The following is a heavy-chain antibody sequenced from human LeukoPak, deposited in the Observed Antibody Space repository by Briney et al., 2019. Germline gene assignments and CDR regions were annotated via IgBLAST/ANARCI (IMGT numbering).Heavy chain of an antibody. V-gene: IGHV3-7*01. D-gene: IGHD3-22*01. J-gene: IGHJ6*02. Sequence: PGGSLRLSCAASGFTLSIYWMSWVRQAPGKGLEWVANLKQDGSEKHYVDSVKGRFTISRDNAKNSLYLQMNSLRAEDTAVYYCARVSSMIVVVITIVHYGMDVWGQGTTVTVSS. CDR1: GFTLSIYW. CDR2: LKQDGSEK. CDR3: ARVSSMIVVVITIVHYGMDV.